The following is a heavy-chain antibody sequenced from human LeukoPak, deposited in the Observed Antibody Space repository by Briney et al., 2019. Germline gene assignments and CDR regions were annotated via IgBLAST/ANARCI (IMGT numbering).Heavy chain of an antibody. J-gene: IGHJ4*02. CDR1: GFTFSSYW. Sequence: GGSLRLSCAASGFTFSSYWMTWVRQAPGKGLEWVANIKQDGSEKYYVDSVKGRFIISRDNAKNSLYLQMNSLRAEDTAVYYCARQTGYSSSWYVPYFDNWGQGTLVTVSS. CDR2: IKQDGSEK. V-gene: IGHV3-7*01. CDR3: ARQTGYSSSWYVPYFDN. D-gene: IGHD6-13*01.